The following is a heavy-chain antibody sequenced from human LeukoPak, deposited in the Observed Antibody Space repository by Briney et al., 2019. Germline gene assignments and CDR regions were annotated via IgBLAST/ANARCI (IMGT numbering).Heavy chain of an antibody. CDR2: LWHAGGSK. CDR1: GFAFNTYA. Sequence: GRALRLSCAASGFAFNTYAMHWGRPAPGQGVEWVALLWHAGGSKYYADSVKGRFTISRDNSKNTLYLQMNSLRAEDTAVYYCAREGRDYYGSGSYSDAFDIWGQGTMVTVSS. J-gene: IGHJ3*02. CDR3: AREGRDYYGSGSYSDAFDI. D-gene: IGHD3-10*01. V-gene: IGHV3-33*01.